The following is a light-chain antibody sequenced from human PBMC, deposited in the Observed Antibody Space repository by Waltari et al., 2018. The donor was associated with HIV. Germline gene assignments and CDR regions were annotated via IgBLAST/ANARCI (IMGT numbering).Light chain of an antibody. Sequence: QSALTQPASVSGSPGQSITISCTGTSSDVGRYNLVSWYQQHPGKAPKLMIYEVSKRPSGVSNRFSGSKSGTSASLAISGLRSEDEADYYCAAWDDSLSGRVFGGGTKLTVL. CDR2: EVS. CDR3: AAWDDSLSGRV. V-gene: IGLV2-14*02. CDR1: SSDVGRYNL. J-gene: IGLJ3*02.